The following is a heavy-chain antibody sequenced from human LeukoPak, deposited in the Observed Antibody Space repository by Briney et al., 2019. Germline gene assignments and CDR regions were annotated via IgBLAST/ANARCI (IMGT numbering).Heavy chain of an antibody. V-gene: IGHV4-4*02. CDR2: IYHSGST. CDR3: ADWLGTSASGLFDP. Sequence: SGTLSLTCAVSGGSISSSNWWSWVRQPPGKGLEWIGEIYHSGSTNYNPSLKSRVTISVDKSKNQFSLKLSSVTAADTAVYYWADWLGTSASGLFDPWGQGTLVTVSS. CDR1: GGSISSSNW. D-gene: IGHD6-19*01. J-gene: IGHJ5*02.